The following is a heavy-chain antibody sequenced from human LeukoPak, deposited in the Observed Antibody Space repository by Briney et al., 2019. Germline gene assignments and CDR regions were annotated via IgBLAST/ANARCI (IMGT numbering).Heavy chain of an antibody. Sequence: KPSETLSLTCAVYGGSFSGYYWSWIRQPPGKGLEWIGEINRSGSTNYNPSLKSRVTISVDTSKNQFSLKLSSVTAADTAVYYCARGPLYYDYVWGSYRRNRYFDYWGQGTLVTVSS. CDR3: ARGPLYYDYVWGSYRRNRYFDY. V-gene: IGHV4-34*01. CDR2: INRSGST. D-gene: IGHD3-16*02. J-gene: IGHJ4*02. CDR1: GGSFSGYY.